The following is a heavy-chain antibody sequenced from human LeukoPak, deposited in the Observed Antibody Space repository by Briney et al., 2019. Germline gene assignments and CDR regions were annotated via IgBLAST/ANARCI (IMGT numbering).Heavy chain of an antibody. Sequence: GGSLRLSCAASGFTFSDYYMSWIRQTPGRGLEGVSYISSRGATIFYADSVKGRFTISRDNAKNSLYLQMNSLRAEDSAVYYCATDRERDPSVYYLVGGQGTLITVSS. D-gene: IGHD3-22*01. CDR3: ATDRERDPSVYYLV. CDR1: GFTFSDYY. CDR2: ISSRGATI. J-gene: IGHJ4*02. V-gene: IGHV3-11*01.